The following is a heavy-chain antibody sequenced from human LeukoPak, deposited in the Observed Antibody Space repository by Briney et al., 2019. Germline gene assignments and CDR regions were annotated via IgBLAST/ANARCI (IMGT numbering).Heavy chain of an antibody. V-gene: IGHV4-59*02. CDR3: ARDSIEGNYYQLYAFDL. D-gene: IGHD1-26*01. Sequence: PSDTLSLTCTVSGGSVSSHYWSWIRQPPGKGLEWIGDIYYTGSTNHNPSLQSRVTISVDTSENHFSLRLSSVTAADTAVYYCARDSIEGNYYQLYAFDLWGQGTMVTVSS. J-gene: IGHJ3*01. CDR1: GGSVSSHY. CDR2: IYYTGST.